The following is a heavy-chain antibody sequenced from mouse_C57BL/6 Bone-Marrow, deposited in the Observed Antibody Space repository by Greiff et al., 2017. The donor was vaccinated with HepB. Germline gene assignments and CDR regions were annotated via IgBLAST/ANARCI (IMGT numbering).Heavy chain of an antibody. CDR2: ISNGGGST. J-gene: IGHJ4*01. Sequence: EVQVVESGGGLVQPGGSLKLSCAASGFTFSDYYMYWVRQTPEKRLEWVAYISNGGGSTYYPDTVKGRFTISRDNAKNTLYLQMSRLKSEDTAMYYCARFMRYAMDYWGQGTSVTVSS. CDR1: GFTFSDYY. CDR3: ARFMRYAMDY. V-gene: IGHV5-12*01. D-gene: IGHD1-1*01.